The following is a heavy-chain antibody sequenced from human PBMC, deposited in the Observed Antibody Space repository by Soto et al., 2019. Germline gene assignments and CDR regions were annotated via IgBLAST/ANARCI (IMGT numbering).Heavy chain of an antibody. CDR2: IYYSGST. D-gene: IGHD1-26*01. CDR3: ARARGSRYDY. Sequence: SETLSLTCTVSGGSISSGGYYWSWIRQHPGKGLEWIGYIYYSGSTYYNPSLKSRVTISVDTSKNQFSLKLSSVSAADTAVYYCARARGSRYDYWGQGTLVTVSS. V-gene: IGHV4-31*03. CDR1: GGSISSGGYY. J-gene: IGHJ4*02.